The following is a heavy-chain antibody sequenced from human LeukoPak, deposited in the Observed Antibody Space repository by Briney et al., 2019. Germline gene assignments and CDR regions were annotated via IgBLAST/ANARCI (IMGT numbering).Heavy chain of an antibody. V-gene: IGHV1-2*02. CDR3: ARTLSGGSYFHFDY. Sequence: GASVKVSCKASGYTFTGYYIHWVRQAPGQGLEWMGWINPNSGGTNYAQKFQGRVTMTRDTSISTAYMELSRLRSDDTAVYYCARTLSGGSYFHFDYWGQGTLVTVSS. D-gene: IGHD1-26*01. CDR1: GYTFTGYY. CDR2: INPNSGGT. J-gene: IGHJ4*02.